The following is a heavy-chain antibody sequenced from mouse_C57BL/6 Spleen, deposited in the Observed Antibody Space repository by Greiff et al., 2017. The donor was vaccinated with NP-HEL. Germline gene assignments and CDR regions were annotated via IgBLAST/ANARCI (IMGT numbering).Heavy chain of an antibody. V-gene: IGHV7-3*01. Sequence: EVKLVESGGGLVQPGGSLSLSCAASGFTFTDYYMSWVRQPPGKALEWLGFIRNKANGYTTEYSASVKGRFTISRDNSQSILYLQMNALRAEDSATYYCARSVTLYYWYFDYWGQGTTLTVSS. D-gene: IGHD2-1*01. CDR3: ARSVTLYYWYFDY. J-gene: IGHJ2*01. CDR2: IRNKANGYTT. CDR1: GFTFTDYY.